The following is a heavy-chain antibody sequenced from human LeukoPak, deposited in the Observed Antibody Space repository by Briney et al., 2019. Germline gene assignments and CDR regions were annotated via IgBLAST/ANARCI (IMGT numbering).Heavy chain of an antibody. V-gene: IGHV1-2*02. D-gene: IGHD1-26*01. Sequence: GASVKVSCKASGYTFTGYYMHWMRQAPGQGLEWMGWINPNSGGTNYAQKFQGRVTMTRDASISTAYMELSRLRSDDTAVYYCARDGGSYYPKNWFDPWGQGTLVTVSS. CDR1: GYTFTGYY. CDR2: INPNSGGT. CDR3: ARDGGSYYPKNWFDP. J-gene: IGHJ5*02.